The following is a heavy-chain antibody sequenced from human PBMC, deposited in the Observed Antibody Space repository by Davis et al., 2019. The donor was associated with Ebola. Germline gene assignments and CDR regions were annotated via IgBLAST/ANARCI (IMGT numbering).Heavy chain of an antibody. CDR2: INWNGGST. J-gene: IGHJ5*02. CDR3: AREGDSSGWYVWFDP. V-gene: IGHV3-20*04. CDR1: GFTFDDYG. D-gene: IGHD6-19*01. Sequence: GESLKISCAASGFTFDDYGMSWVRQAPGKGLEWVSGINWNGGSTGYADSVKGRFTISRDNAKNSLYLQMNSLRDEDTAVYYCAREGDSSGWYVWFDPWGQGTLVTVSS.